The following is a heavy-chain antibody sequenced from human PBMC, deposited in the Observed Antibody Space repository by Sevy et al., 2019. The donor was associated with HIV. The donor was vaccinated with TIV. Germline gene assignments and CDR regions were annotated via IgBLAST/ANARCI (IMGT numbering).Heavy chain of an antibody. CDR1: GDSISGYY. CDR2: VYYSGRT. CDR3: ARAYSDYYYAMDV. J-gene: IGHJ6*02. Sequence: SETLSLTCTVSGDSISGYYWSWIRQPPGKGLEWIGYVYYSGRTNYNPSLRSRATISQDTSKNQISLKLNSVTAADTAVYYCARAYSDYYYAMDVWGQGTTVTVSS. D-gene: IGHD2-15*01. V-gene: IGHV4-59*01.